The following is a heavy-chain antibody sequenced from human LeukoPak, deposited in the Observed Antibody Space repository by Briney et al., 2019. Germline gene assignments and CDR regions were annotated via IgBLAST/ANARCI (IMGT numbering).Heavy chain of an antibody. D-gene: IGHD1-26*01. Sequence: GGSLRLSCAASGFTFSSYSMNWVRQAPGKGLEWVANIKQDGSEKYYVDSVKGRFTISRDNAKNSLYLQMNSLRAEDTAVYYCARPPGARSYDLDYWGQGTLVTVSS. CDR3: ARPPGARSYDLDY. CDR1: GFTFSSYS. CDR2: IKQDGSEK. V-gene: IGHV3-7*01. J-gene: IGHJ4*02.